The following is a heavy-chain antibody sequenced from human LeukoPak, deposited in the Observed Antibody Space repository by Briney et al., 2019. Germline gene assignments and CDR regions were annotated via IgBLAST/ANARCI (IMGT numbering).Heavy chain of an antibody. V-gene: IGHV3-23*01. CDR3: ARVGGTSKFDY. CDR2: ISDSGGST. CDR1: GFSFSSYA. Sequence: GGSLRLSCAASGFSFSSYAMTWVRQAPGKGLEWVSVISDSGGSTYYADSVKGRFTISRDNSKNTVYLQMNSLRAEDTAVYYCARVGGTSKFDYWGQGSLVTVSS. D-gene: IGHD4-23*01. J-gene: IGHJ4*02.